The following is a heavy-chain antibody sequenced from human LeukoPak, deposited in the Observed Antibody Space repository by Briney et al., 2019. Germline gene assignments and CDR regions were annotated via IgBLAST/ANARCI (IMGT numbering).Heavy chain of an antibody. CDR1: GFIFSNTW. Sequence: PGGSLRLSCAASGFIFSNTWMAWVRQAPGKGPEWVAYINQDGGETNYVDTVRGRFTVSRDNVKNSLYLQMNSLRAEDTAIYYCTRVGYIDEGIDYWGQGTLVTVSS. CDR2: INQDGGET. CDR3: TRVGYIDEGIDY. V-gene: IGHV3-7*04. J-gene: IGHJ4*02. D-gene: IGHD5-24*01.